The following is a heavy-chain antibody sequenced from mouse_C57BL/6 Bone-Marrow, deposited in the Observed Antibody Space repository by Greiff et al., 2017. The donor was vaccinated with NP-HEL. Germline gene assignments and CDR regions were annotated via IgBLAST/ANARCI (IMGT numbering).Heavy chain of an antibody. CDR1: GYTFTSYD. D-gene: IGHD1-1*01. CDR2: IYPRDGST. Sequence: VKLMESGPELVKPGASVKLSCKASGYTFTSYDINWVKQRPGQGLEWIGWIYPRDGSTKYNEKFKGKATLTVDTSSSTAYMELHSLTSEDSAVYFCARSELSTVVPPFDYWGQGTTLTVSS. J-gene: IGHJ2*01. V-gene: IGHV1-85*01. CDR3: ARSELSTVVPPFDY.